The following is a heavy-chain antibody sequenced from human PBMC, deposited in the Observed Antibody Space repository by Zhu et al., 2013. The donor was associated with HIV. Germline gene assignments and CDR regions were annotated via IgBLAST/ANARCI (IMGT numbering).Heavy chain of an antibody. V-gene: IGHV1-69*06. CDR2: ITPDFNSV. CDR1: GGTFSSKI. CDR3: ATMEVISQGPPGSGTSYETKLRRILRIRTKEGQEKGCHYSAMDA. Sequence: QVQLVQSGAEVKKPGSSVKVSCMASGGTFSSKIISWVRQAPGQGLEWMGEITPDFNSVNYAQKFRDRVTITADKSTNTAYMDLRSLTSNDSAVYFCATMEVISQGPPGSGTSYETKLRRILRIRTKEGQEKGCHYSAMDAWGRRDHGHRLL. D-gene: IGHD3-10*01. J-gene: IGHJ6*02.